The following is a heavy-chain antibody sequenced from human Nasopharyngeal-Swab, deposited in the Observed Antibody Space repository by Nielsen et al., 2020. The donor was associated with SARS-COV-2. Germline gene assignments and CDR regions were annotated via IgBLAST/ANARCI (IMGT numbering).Heavy chain of an antibody. V-gene: IGHV3-53*01. CDR3: AKDPMLGPLDY. D-gene: IGHD3-10*02. Sequence: WVRQAPGKGLEWVSVIYSGGSTYYADSVKGRFTISRDNSKNTLYLQMNSLRAEDTAVYYCAKDPMLGPLDYWGQGTLVTVSS. J-gene: IGHJ4*02. CDR2: IYSGGST.